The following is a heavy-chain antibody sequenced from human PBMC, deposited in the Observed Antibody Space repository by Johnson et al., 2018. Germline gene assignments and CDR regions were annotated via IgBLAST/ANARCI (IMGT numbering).Heavy chain of an antibody. CDR1: GFTVSSNY. CDR3: ARVDSLSDYYYYSMDV. J-gene: IGHJ6*03. CDR2: IYSGGST. V-gene: IGHV3-66*02. D-gene: IGHD6-6*01. Sequence: LVESGGGLVQPGGSLRLSCAASGFTVSSNYMSWVRQAPGKGLEWVSVIYSGGSTYYADSVQGRFTISRENSKNTLYLQMNCLRAEDTAVYYWARVDSLSDYYYYSMDVWGKGTTVTVSS.